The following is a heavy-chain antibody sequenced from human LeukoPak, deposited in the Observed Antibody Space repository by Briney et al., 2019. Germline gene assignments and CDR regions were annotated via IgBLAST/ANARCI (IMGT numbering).Heavy chain of an antibody. CDR1: GFTFSSYS. V-gene: IGHV3-21*04. CDR2: ISSSSSYI. CDR3: ARDGYCSGGSCYSGALAY. J-gene: IGHJ4*02. D-gene: IGHD2-15*01. Sequence: GGSLRLSCAASGFTFSSYSMNWVRQAPGKGLEWVSSISSSSSYIYYADSVKGRFTISRDNSKNTLYLQMNSLRAEDTAVYYCARDGYCSGGSCYSGALAYWGQGTLVTVSS.